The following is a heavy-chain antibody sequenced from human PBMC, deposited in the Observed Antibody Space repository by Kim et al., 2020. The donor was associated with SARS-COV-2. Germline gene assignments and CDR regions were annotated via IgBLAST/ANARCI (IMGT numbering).Heavy chain of an antibody. CDR2: ISSTANT. J-gene: IGHJ5*02. CDR1: RDSINKFY. CDR3: ARTSRTYFSHNGLYYLSAFVDT. D-gene: IGHD2-8*01. V-gene: IGHV4-59*01. Sequence: SETLSLTCTVSRDSINKFYWSWIRQPPGKGPEWIGYISSTANTNLNPSLKTRVTMSLDTSRNQFSLKLFSVTAADTAVCYCARTSRTYFSHNGLYYLSAFVDTWGQGTPVTVS.